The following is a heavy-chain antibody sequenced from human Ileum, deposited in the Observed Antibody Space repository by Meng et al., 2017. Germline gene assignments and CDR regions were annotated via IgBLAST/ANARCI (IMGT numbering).Heavy chain of an antibody. CDR1: VFSLSSYR. CDR2: ISTDGTAT. D-gene: IGHD3-3*01. V-gene: IGHV3-74*01. CDR3: ASVKCTIEDY. J-gene: IGHJ4*02. Sequence: EVQLVESGGGLVQPGGSVRLSCSVSVFSLSSYRIHWVPQPPGNGLVWLSLISTDGTATNYAFSVRGLITTSRDNAKNTVYLQMDSLGDEDTAFYYCASVKCTIEDYWGLRTLVTVSS.